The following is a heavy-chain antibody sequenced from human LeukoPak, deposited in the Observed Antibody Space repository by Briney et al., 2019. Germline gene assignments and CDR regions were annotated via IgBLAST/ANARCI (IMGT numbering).Heavy chain of an antibody. Sequence: SETLSLTCTVSGGSISPLYWGWIRQPPGKGLEFIGYIYYSGTTNYNPSLRSRVTLSVDTSKNQFSLKLRSVTAADTAVYYGARDLVTVTKGFDIWGQGAMVSVSS. V-gene: IGHV4-59*11. CDR1: GGSISPLY. D-gene: IGHD4-17*01. J-gene: IGHJ3*02. CDR3: ARDLVTVTKGFDI. CDR2: IYYSGTT.